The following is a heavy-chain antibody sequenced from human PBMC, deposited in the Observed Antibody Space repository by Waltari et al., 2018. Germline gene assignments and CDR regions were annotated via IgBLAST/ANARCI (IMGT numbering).Heavy chain of an antibody. Sequence: QVQLQQWGAGLLKPSETLSLTCAVYGGSFSGYYWSWIRQPPGKGLEWIGEINHSGSTNSNPTLKSRVTVSVDTSKNQFSLKLGSVTAADTAVYYCARSPHYYDSRNRAKFDPWGQGTLVTVSS. J-gene: IGHJ5*02. D-gene: IGHD3-22*01. CDR3: ARSPHYYDSRNRAKFDP. CDR2: INHSGST. V-gene: IGHV4-34*01. CDR1: GGSFSGYY.